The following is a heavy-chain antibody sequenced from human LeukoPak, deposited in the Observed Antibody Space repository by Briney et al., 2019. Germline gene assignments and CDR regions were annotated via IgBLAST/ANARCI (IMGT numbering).Heavy chain of an antibody. CDR3: ARGSLTFGRVIVIPKYFDL. D-gene: IGHD3-16*02. V-gene: IGHV4-39*07. J-gene: IGHJ2*01. Sequence: SETLSLTCTVSGGSISSSSYYWGWIRQPPGKGLEWIGSINYSGSTYYNPSLKSRVTISVDTSKNQFSLKLSSVTAADTAVYYCARGSLTFGRVIVIPKYFDLWGRGTLVTVSS. CDR2: INYSGST. CDR1: GGSISSSSYY.